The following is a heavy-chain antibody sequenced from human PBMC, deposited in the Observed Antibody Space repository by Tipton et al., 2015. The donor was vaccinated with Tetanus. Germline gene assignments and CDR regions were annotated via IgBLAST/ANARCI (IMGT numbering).Heavy chain of an antibody. V-gene: IGHV4-61*01. D-gene: IGHD6-19*01. J-gene: IGHJ4*02. CDR1: GGSVSSGSYY. CDR3: ARGRHFIEVALPLDY. Sequence: TLSLTCTVSGGSVSSGSYYWSWIRQPPGKGLEWIGYIYYSGSTNYNPSLKSRVTISVDASKNQFSLELTSVTAADTAVYYCARGRHFIEVALPLDYWGQGTLVTVSS. CDR2: IYYSGST.